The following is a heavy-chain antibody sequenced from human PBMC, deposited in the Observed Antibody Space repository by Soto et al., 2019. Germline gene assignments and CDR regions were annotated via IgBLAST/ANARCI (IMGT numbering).Heavy chain of an antibody. CDR1: GDSVSSNSAA. Sequence: SQTLSLTCAISGDSVSSNSAAWNWIRQSPSRGLEWLGRTYYRSKWYNDYAVSVKSRITINPDTSKNQFSLQLNSVTPEDTAVYYCARSTYSSTWRNYYYYGMDVWGQGTTFTVSS. V-gene: IGHV6-1*01. J-gene: IGHJ6*02. CDR3: ARSTYSSTWRNYYYYGMDV. CDR2: TYYRSKWYN. D-gene: IGHD6-13*01.